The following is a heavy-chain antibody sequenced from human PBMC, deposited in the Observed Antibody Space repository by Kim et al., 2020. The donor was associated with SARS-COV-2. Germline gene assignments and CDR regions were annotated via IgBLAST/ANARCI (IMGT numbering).Heavy chain of an antibody. CDR3: ARVSSGYYVYFDY. V-gene: IGHV4-59*13. Sequence: SETLSLTCTVSGGSISSYYWSWIRQPPGKGLEWIGYIYYSGSTNYNPSLKSRVTISVDTSKNQFSLKLSSVTAADTAVYYCARVSSGYYVYFDYWGQGTLVTVSS. J-gene: IGHJ4*02. D-gene: IGHD3-22*01. CDR1: GGSISSYY. CDR2: IYYSGST.